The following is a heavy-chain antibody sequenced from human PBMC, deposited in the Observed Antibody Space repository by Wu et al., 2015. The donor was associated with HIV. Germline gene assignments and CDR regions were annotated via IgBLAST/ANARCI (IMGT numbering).Heavy chain of an antibody. Sequence: QVQLVQSGAEVKKPGSSVKVSCKASGGTFSSYAISWVRQAPGQGLEWMGRIIPIFGTANYAQKFQGRVTMTRDTSTSTVYMELSSLRSDDTAVYYCARGIAVRDDYYYYMDVWGRGTTVTVSS. CDR3: ARGIAVRDDYYYYMDV. CDR2: IIPIFGTA. CDR1: GGTFSSYA. D-gene: IGHD6-6*01. J-gene: IGHJ6*03. V-gene: IGHV1-69*05.